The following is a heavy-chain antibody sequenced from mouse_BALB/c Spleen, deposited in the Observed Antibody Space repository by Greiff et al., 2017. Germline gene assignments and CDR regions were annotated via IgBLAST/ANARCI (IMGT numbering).Heavy chain of an antibody. CDR1: GFTFSDYY. D-gene: IGHD2-14*01. V-gene: IGHV5-4*02. J-gene: IGHJ3*01. Sequence: EVKLVESGGGLVKPGGSLKLSCAASGFTFSDYYMYWVRQTPEKRLEWVATISDGGSYTYYPDSVKGRFTISRDNAKNNLYLQMSSLKSEDTAMYYCARDGVRRQAWFAYWGQGTLVTVSA. CDR3: ARDGVRRQAWFAY. CDR2: ISDGGSYT.